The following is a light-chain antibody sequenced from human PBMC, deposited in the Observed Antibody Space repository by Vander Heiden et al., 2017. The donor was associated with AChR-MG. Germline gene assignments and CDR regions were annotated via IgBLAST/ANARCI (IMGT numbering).Light chain of an antibody. CDR3: CSYAGSNTFVV. V-gene: IGLV2-23*02. Sequence: QSALTQPASVSGSPGQSITLSCTGTSSDVGSYNLVSWYQQHPGKAPKFMIYEVNKRPSGVSNRFSGSKSGNTASLTISGLQAEDEADYYCCSYAGSNTFVVFGGGTKLTVL. CDR1: SSDVGSYNL. J-gene: IGLJ2*01. CDR2: EVN.